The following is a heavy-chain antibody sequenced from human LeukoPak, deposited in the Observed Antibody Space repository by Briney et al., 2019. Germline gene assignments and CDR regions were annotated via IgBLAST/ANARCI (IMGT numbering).Heavy chain of an antibody. CDR1: GYSFTCYW. J-gene: IGHJ3*02. CDR3: ARKSGVAVAVGAFDI. Sequence: EESLKISCKGSGYSFTCYWIGWVRQMPGKGLEWMGIIYPGDSDTRYSPSFQGQVTISADKSISTAYLQWSSLKASDTAMYYCARKSGVAVAVGAFDIWGQGTMVTVSS. D-gene: IGHD6-19*01. CDR2: IYPGDSDT. V-gene: IGHV5-51*01.